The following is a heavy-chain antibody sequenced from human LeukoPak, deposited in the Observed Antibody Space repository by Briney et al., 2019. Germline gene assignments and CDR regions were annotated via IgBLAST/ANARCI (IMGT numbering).Heavy chain of an antibody. J-gene: IGHJ4*02. Sequence: ASVKVSCKTSGYTFSTYDINWVRQAAGQGLEWMGWMDPNSGNTGFAQKFQGRATITRDTSITTAYLELSSLRSEDTAEYYCARAIRYQLLSDYWGQGTLVTVSS. CDR1: GYTFSTYD. CDR2: MDPNSGNT. CDR3: ARAIRYQLLSDY. V-gene: IGHV1-8*03. D-gene: IGHD2-2*01.